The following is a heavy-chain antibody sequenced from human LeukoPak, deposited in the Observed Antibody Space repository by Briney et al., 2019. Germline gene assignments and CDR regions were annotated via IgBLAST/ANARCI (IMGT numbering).Heavy chain of an antibody. CDR2: LYTSGST. J-gene: IGHJ4*02. CDR1: GGSISSSSYY. Sequence: PSETLSLTCTVSGGSISSSSYYWSWIRQPAGKGLEWIGRLYTSGSTNYNPSLKSRVTMSVDTSKNQFSLKLTSVTAADAAVYYCARGGSSGYYYGWGQGTLVTVSS. D-gene: IGHD3-22*01. CDR3: ARGGSSGYYYG. V-gene: IGHV4-61*02.